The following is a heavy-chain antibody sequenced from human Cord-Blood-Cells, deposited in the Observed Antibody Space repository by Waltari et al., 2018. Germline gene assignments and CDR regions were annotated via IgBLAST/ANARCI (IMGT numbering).Heavy chain of an antibody. CDR3: ARDKVGATDAFDI. D-gene: IGHD1-26*01. V-gene: IGHV4-4*07. Sequence: VPLQESGPGLVKPSETLSLTCPVSGGSLSSYYWTCIRQPAGKGLEWIGRIYTSGSTNYNPSLKSRVTMSVDTSKNQFSLKLSSVTAADTAVYYCARDKVGATDAFDIWGQGTMVTVSS. CDR1: GGSLSSYY. CDR2: IYTSGST. J-gene: IGHJ3*02.